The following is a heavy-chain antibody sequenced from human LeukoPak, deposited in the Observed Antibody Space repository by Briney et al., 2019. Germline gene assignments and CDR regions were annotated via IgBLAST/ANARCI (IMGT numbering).Heavy chain of an antibody. V-gene: IGHV4-59*01. D-gene: IGHD6-13*01. J-gene: IGHJ5*02. CDR2: IYYSGSI. Sequence: PSETLSLTCTVSGGSISSYYWSWIRQPPGKGLEWIGYIYYSGSINYNPSLKSRVTISVDTSKNQFPLKLSSVTAADTAVYYCARDNGSSEWAWFDPWGQGTLVTVSS. CDR1: GGSISSYY. CDR3: ARDNGSSEWAWFDP.